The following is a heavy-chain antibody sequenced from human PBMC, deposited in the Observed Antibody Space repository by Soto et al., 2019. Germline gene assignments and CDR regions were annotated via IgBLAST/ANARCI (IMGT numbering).Heavy chain of an antibody. CDR1: GFSLSTTGVG. CDR2: IYWHDDK. D-gene: IGHD3-16*01. J-gene: IGHJ4*02. V-gene: IGHV2-5*01. Sequence: SGPTLVNPTQTLTLTCTFSGFSLSTTGVGVSWIRQPPGKALEWLVLIYWHDDKRYSPSLKSRLTTTKDTSKNQVVLTMTNMDPVDTATYYCAHRGGATVGLYYFDYWGQGALVTVSS. CDR3: AHRGGATVGLYYFDY.